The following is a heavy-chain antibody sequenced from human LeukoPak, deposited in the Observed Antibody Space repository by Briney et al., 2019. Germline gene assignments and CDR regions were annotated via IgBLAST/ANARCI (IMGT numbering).Heavy chain of an antibody. J-gene: IGHJ4*02. CDR1: GFTFSSYS. D-gene: IGHD5-18*01. Sequence: GGSLRLSCAASGFTFSSYSMNWVRQAPGKGLEWVSSISSSSSYIYYADSVKGRLTISRDNAKNSLYLQMNSLRAEDTAVYYCARDPGYSSQYYFDYWGQGTLVTVSS. V-gene: IGHV3-21*01. CDR2: ISSSSSYI. CDR3: ARDPGYSSQYYFDY.